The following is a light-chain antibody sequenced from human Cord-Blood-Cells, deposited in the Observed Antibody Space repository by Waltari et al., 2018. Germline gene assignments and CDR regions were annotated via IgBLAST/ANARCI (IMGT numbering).Light chain of an antibody. CDR3: QQSYRTPYT. V-gene: IGKV1-39*01. Sequence: DIQMTQSPSSLSASVGDRVTITCRASQSISSYLNWYQQKPGKAPKLLIYAASSLPSGVPSRFSGRGSGTDLTRTISSLQPEDFATYYCQQSYRTPYTFGQGTKLEIK. CDR1: QSISSY. J-gene: IGKJ2*01. CDR2: AAS.